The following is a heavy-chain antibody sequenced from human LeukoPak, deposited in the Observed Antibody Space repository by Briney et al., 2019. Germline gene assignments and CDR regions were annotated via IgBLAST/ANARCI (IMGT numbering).Heavy chain of an antibody. CDR2: IDPSDSYT. CDR3: ARQVYDILTGYYPPYYYGMDV. Sequence: GESLKISCKGSGYSFTSYWISWVRQMPGKGLAWMGRIDPSDSYTNYSPSFQGHVTISADKSISTAYLQWSSLKASDTAMYYCARQVYDILTGYYPPYYYGMDVWGKGTTVTVSS. J-gene: IGHJ6*04. CDR1: GYSFTSYW. D-gene: IGHD3-9*01. V-gene: IGHV5-10-1*01.